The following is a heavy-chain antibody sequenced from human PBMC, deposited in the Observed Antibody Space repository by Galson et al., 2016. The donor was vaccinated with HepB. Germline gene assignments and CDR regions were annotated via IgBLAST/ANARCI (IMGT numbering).Heavy chain of an antibody. D-gene: IGHD1-26*01. J-gene: IGHJ5*02. CDR2: IHKSGDQT. V-gene: IGHV3-23*01. Sequence: SLRLSCATSGFTFSAFGMTWVRQAPGKGLEWVASIHKSGDQTFYADTVEGRFTISRDNHKNTLYLEMNNLRGEDTATYYCAKDQCGSYCPGSWGRGTLVTVST. CDR3: AKDQCGSYCPGS. CDR1: GFTFSAFG.